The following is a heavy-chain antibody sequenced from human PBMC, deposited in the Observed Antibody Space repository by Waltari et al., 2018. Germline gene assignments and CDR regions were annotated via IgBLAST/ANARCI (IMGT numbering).Heavy chain of an antibody. D-gene: IGHD3-10*01. CDR2: IKQDGSEK. J-gene: IGHJ4*02. Sequence: EVQLVESGGGLVQPGGSLRLSCAASGFTFSSYWMSWVRQAPGKGLEWGANIKQDGSEKDYVDSVKCRFTISRDKAKNSLYLQMNSRRDEDAAVYYCARPFALELLFDYWGQGTLVTVSS. CDR3: ARPFALELLFDY. V-gene: IGHV3-7*01. CDR1: GFTFSSYW.